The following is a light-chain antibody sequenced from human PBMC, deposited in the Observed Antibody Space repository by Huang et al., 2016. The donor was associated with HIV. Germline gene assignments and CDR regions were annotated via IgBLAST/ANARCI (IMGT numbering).Light chain of an antibody. CDR2: AAS. V-gene: IGKV1-27*01. J-gene: IGKJ2*01. CDR3: QRYNNAPYT. Sequence: DIQMTQSPSSLSTSVGDTVTITCRASPGIGNFLAWYQQKPGKVPKLLIYAASTLHPGVPSRFAGSGSGTDFTLTISSLQPEDVATYYCQRYNNAPYTFGQGTKLDIK. CDR1: PGIGNF.